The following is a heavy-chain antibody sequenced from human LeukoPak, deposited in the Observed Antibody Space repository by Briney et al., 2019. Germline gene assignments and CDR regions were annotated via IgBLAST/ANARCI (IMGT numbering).Heavy chain of an antibody. V-gene: IGHV3-11*06. CDR3: ARDITVHY. J-gene: IGHJ4*02. CDR1: GWTYIDYY. Sequence: PCGALRVTCAASGWTYIDYYMSWMRQAPGRGREGVGYISSSSSYTNYEDSVKGRFTISRDNAKNSLYLQMNSLRAEDTAVYYCARDITVHYWGQGTLVTVSS. D-gene: IGHD1-14*01. CDR2: ISSSSSYT.